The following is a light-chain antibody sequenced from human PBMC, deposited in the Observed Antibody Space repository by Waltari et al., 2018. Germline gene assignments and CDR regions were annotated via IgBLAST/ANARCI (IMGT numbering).Light chain of an antibody. V-gene: IGLV6-57*03. CDR2: EDY. CDR1: SGSIASNY. J-gene: IGLJ3*02. CDR3: QSYDGINWM. Sequence: NFMLTQPHSVSESPGKTVTISCTRSSGSIASNYVQWFQQRPGSAPTTVTYEDYQRPSGVPDRFSGSIDSSSNSASLTISGLKTEDEADYYCQSYDGINWMFGGGTKLTVL.